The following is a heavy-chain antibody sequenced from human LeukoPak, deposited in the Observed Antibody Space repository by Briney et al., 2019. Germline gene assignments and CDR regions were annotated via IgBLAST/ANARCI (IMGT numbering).Heavy chain of an antibody. CDR1: GDSFSSYA. D-gene: IGHD5-18*01. J-gene: IGHJ6*03. CDR3: AKQGAARQDYYMDV. V-gene: IGHV1-69*06. CDR2: IIPIFGTA. Sequence: GASVKVSFKASGDSFSSYAITWVRQAPGQGLEWLGRIIPIFGTANYPQKFQGRVTITADIVSSTAYIEMTNLTSDDTAVYFCAKQGAARQDYYMDVWGNGTTVSVS.